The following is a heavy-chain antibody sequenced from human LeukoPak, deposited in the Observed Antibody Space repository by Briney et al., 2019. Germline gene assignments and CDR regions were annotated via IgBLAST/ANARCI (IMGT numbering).Heavy chain of an antibody. Sequence: SETLSLTCAVYGGSFSGYYWSWIRQPPGKGLEWIGYIYYSGSTNYNPSLKSRVTISVDTSKNQFSLKLSSVTAADTAVYYCARAQPQSGYYDFDYWGQGTLVTVSS. D-gene: IGHD3-10*01. CDR3: ARAQPQSGYYDFDY. CDR2: IYYSGST. V-gene: IGHV4-59*01. J-gene: IGHJ4*02. CDR1: GGSFSGYY.